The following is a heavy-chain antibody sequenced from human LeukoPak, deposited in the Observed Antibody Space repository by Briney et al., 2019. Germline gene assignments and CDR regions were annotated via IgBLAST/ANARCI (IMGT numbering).Heavy chain of an antibody. CDR1: GYTFTKYA. Sequence: GASVKVSCKASGYTFTKYAMNWVRQAPGQGLEWMGWIHTKTGNPTYAQGFTGRFVFSLDTSVSTAYLQISSLKPEDTAVYYCARISGDFGDLGDPWGQGTLVTVSS. CDR3: ARISGDFGDLGDP. D-gene: IGHD3-10*01. J-gene: IGHJ5*02. V-gene: IGHV7-4-1*02. CDR2: IHTKTGNP.